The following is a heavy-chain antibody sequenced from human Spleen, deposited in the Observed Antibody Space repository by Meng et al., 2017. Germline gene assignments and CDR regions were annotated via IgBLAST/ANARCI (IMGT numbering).Heavy chain of an antibody. CDR1: GGSFSGYY. D-gene: IGHD4-11*01. CDR2: INHSGST. V-gene: IGHV4-34*01. J-gene: IGHJ4*02. Sequence: QAQLRTWGAGLLKPSATLSLTCAGYGGSFSGYYWSWIRQPPGKGLEWIGEINHSGSTNYNPSLESRATISVDTSQNNLSLKLSSVTAADSAVYYCARGPTTMAHDFDYWGQGTLVTVSS. CDR3: ARGPTTMAHDFDY.